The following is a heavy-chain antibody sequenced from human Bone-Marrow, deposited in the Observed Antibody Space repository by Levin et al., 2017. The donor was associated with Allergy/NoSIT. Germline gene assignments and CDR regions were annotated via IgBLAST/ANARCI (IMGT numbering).Heavy chain of an antibody. V-gene: IGHV4-34*01. Sequence: GSLRLSCAVYGGSFSGYYWSWIRQPPGKGLEWIGEINHSGSTNYNPSLKSRVTISVDTSKNQFSLKLSSVTAADTAVYYCARGPRDVPAAIGEYWFDPWGQGTLVTVSS. D-gene: IGHD2-2*02. CDR1: GGSFSGYY. CDR2: INHSGST. CDR3: ARGPRDVPAAIGEYWFDP. J-gene: IGHJ5*02.